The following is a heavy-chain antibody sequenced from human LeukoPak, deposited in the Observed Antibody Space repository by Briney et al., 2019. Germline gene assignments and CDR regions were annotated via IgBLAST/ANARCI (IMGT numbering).Heavy chain of an antibody. CDR3: ARVLRDYDSRAYDAFDI. D-gene: IGHD3-22*01. CDR2: ISYDGSDK. Sequence: GRSLRLSCAASGFTISTYGMHWVRQAPGKGLEWVALISYDGSDKYYADSVKGRFTISRDNSKNTLYLQMNSLRAEDTAVYYCARVLRDYDSRAYDAFDIWGQGTMVTVSS. V-gene: IGHV3-30*03. J-gene: IGHJ3*02. CDR1: GFTISTYG.